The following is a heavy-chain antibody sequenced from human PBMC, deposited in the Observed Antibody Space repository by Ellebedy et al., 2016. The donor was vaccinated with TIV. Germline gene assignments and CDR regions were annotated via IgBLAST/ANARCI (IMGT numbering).Heavy chain of an antibody. CDR3: ARVYDYSGYPDDAFDI. CDR1: GGSFSGYY. V-gene: IGHV4-34*01. CDR2: STPGGIT. D-gene: IGHD3-22*01. Sequence: SETLSLTCAVYGGSFSGYYWSWIRQSPGEGLQWIGGSTPGGITNYNPSLKSRAVMSVDSSKNQFSLRLTSVTAADTAVYYCARVYDYSGYPDDAFDIWGQGTVVTVSS. J-gene: IGHJ3*02.